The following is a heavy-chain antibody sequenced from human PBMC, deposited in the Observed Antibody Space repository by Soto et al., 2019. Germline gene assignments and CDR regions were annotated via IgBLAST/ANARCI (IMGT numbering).Heavy chain of an antibody. CDR1: GFTFDDYA. J-gene: IGHJ4*02. D-gene: IGHD4-17*01. Sequence: GGSLRLSCAASGFTFDDYAMHWVRQAPGKGLEWVSGISWNSGSIGYADSVKGRFTISRDNAKNSLYLQMNSLRAEDTALYYCAKAQTTVTTNFDYWGQGTLVTVSS. V-gene: IGHV3-9*01. CDR3: AKAQTTVTTNFDY. CDR2: ISWNSGSI.